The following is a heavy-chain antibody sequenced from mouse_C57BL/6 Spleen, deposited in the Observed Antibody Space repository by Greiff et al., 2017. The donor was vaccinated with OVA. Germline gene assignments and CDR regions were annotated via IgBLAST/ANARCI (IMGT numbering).Heavy chain of an antibody. CDR1: GYTFTSYW. CDR2: IDPSDSYT. D-gene: IGHD1-1*01. CDR3: ARSGSSYEGAMDY. J-gene: IGHJ4*01. V-gene: IGHV1-50*01. Sequence: QVQLKQPGAELVKPGASVKLSCKASGYTFTSYWMQWVKQRPGQGLEWIGEIDPSDSYTNYNQKFKGKATLTVDTSSTTAYMQLSSLTSEDSAVYYCARSGSSYEGAMDYWGQGTSVTVSS.